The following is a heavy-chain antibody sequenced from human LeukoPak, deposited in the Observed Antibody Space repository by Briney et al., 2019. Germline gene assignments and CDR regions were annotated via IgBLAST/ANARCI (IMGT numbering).Heavy chain of an antibody. J-gene: IGHJ4*02. CDR2: IRYDGSNK. D-gene: IGHD2-2*01. Sequence: GGSLRLSCAASGFTFSTYGMHWVRQTPGKGLEWVAFIRYDGSNKYYADSVKGRFTISRDNSKNTLYLQMNSLRAEDTAVYYCAKESLGYCTSTSCYHFDYWGQGTLVTVSS. CDR3: AKESLGYCTSTSCYHFDY. CDR1: GFTFSTYG. V-gene: IGHV3-30*02.